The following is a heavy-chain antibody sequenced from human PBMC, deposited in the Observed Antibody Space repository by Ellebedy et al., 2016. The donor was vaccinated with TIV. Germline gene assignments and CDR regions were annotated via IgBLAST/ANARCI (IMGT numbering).Heavy chain of an antibody. CDR3: ARARLDWNWFDP. Sequence: GGSLRLXXAASGFTFSNSAMSWVRPAPGKGLEWVSGISGSGGSRYYADSVKGRFTISRDNSKNTLYLQMNSLRAEDTAVYYCARARLDWNWFDPWGQGTLVTVSS. J-gene: IGHJ5*02. CDR1: GFTFSNSA. D-gene: IGHD3-9*01. V-gene: IGHV3-23*01. CDR2: ISGSGGSR.